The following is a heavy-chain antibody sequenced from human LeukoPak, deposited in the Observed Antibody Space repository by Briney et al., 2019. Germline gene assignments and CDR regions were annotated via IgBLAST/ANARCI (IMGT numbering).Heavy chain of an antibody. CDR3: AKDGDGYPS. CDR1: GFTFRRNW. Sequence: GGSLRLSCAASGFTFRRNWMSWVRQAPGKGLEWVASIKQDGSEKYYVDSVKGRFTISRDNAKNSLFLLMNSLRVEDTAVYYCAKDGDGYPSWGQGTLVTVSS. D-gene: IGHD6-25*01. J-gene: IGHJ5*02. CDR2: IKQDGSEK. V-gene: IGHV3-7*01.